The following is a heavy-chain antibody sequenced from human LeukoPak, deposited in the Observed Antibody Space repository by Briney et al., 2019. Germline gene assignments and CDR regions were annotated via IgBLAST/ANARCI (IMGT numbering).Heavy chain of an antibody. Sequence: PSETLSLTCAVYGGSFSGYYWSWIRQPPGKGLEWIGEINHSGSTNYNPSLKSRVTISVDTSENQFSLKLSSVTAADTAVYYCARGTGFLEWLFYYYYMDVWGKGTTVTVSS. J-gene: IGHJ6*03. D-gene: IGHD3-3*01. CDR3: ARGTGFLEWLFYYYYMDV. CDR1: GGSFSGYY. V-gene: IGHV4-34*01. CDR2: INHSGST.